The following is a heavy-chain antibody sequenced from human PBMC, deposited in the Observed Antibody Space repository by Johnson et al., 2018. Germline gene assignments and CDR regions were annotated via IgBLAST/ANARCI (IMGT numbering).Heavy chain of an antibody. D-gene: IGHD3-3*01. J-gene: IGHJ6*03. CDR1: GFTFDDFA. V-gene: IGHV3-9*01. Sequence: VQLVQSGGGLVQPGRSLRLSCAASGFTFDDFAMHWVRQAPGRGLEWVSSISWNSDNIVYADSVKGRFTISRENAKKSLYLQMNSLRAEDTALYYCTRVVSTTIFGPESHLRYYYMDVWGKGTTVTVSS. CDR2: ISWNSDNI. CDR3: TRVVSTTIFGPESHLRYYYMDV.